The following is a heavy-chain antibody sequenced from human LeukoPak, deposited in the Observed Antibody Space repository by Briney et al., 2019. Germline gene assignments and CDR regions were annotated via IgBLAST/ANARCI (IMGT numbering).Heavy chain of an antibody. V-gene: IGHV3-74*01. J-gene: IGHJ3*02. Sequence: GGSLRLSCTASGFTFSRHWMHWVRHAPGKGLVWVSRINGDGSTTAYADSVKGRFTISRDNAKNTLYLQMSSLRAEDTAVFYCAILDTTMTPSSAFDIWGQGTMVTVSS. CDR1: GFTFSRHW. CDR2: INGDGSTT. CDR3: AILDTTMTPSSAFDI. D-gene: IGHD4-17*01.